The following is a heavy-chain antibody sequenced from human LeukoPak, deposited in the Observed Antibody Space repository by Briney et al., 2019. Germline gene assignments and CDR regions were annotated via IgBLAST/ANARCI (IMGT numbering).Heavy chain of an antibody. CDR2: IYHSGST. J-gene: IGHJ4*02. CDR1: GYSISSGYY. V-gene: IGHV4-38-2*02. Sequence: SETLSLTCTVPGYSISSGYYWGWIRQPPGKGLEWIGSIYHSGSTYYNPSLKSRVTISLNTTKNQFSLKLSSVTAADTAVYYCARGIIRNYDFWSGFGYYFDYWGQGTLVTVSS. D-gene: IGHD3-3*01. CDR3: ARGIIRNYDFWSGFGYYFDY.